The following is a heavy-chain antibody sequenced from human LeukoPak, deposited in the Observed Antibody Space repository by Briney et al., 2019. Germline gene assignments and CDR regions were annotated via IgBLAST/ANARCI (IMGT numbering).Heavy chain of an antibody. CDR2: IKEDGSES. V-gene: IGHV3-7*05. J-gene: IGHJ1*01. D-gene: IGHD1-26*01. Sequence: GGSLRLSCTASGFTFSRYWMSWVRQAPGKGLEWLANIKEDGSESYQVDSGKGRFTISRDNVKNSLYLHMKSLRAEDTAVYYCARGYTGHINWGQGTLVTVSS. CDR1: GFTFSRYW. CDR3: ARGYTGHIN.